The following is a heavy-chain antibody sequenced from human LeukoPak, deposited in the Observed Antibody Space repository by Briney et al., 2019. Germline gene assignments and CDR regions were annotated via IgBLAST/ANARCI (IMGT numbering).Heavy chain of an antibody. Sequence: SGGSLRLSCAASGFTFSDYYMSWIRQAPGKGLEWVSYISSSGSTIYYADSVKGRFTISRDNAKNSLYLQMNSLRAEDTAVYYCAAPGVPAATYYFDYWGQGTLVTVSS. CDR2: ISSSGSTI. CDR1: GFTFSDYY. J-gene: IGHJ4*02. CDR3: AAPGVPAATYYFDY. D-gene: IGHD2-2*01. V-gene: IGHV3-11*04.